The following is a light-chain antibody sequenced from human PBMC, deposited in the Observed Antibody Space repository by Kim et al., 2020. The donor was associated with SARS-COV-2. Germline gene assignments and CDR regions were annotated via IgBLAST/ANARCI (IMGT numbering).Light chain of an antibody. J-gene: IGLJ2*01. Sequence: SYELTQPPSVSVSPGQTARITCSGDALPKQYAYWYQQKPGQAPVLVIYKDSERPSGIPERFSGSRSGTTVTLTISGVQAEDEADYYCQSADSSGVVFGG. V-gene: IGLV3-25*03. CDR2: KDS. CDR1: ALPKQY. CDR3: QSADSSGVV.